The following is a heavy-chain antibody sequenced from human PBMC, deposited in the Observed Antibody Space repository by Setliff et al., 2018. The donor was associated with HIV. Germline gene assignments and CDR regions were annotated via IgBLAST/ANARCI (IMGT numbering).Heavy chain of an antibody. CDR1: GGTFGTYT. CDR3: VRGVQSPPHYSYYYMDV. D-gene: IGHD3-3*01. Sequence: GASVKVSCKASGGTFGTYTISWVRQAPGQGLDWMGRIIPILGVANYAQRFQGKVTITADKSTSTAYMELTSLRFDDTAMYYCVRGVQSPPHYSYYYMDVWGEGTMVTVSS. V-gene: IGHV1-69*02. J-gene: IGHJ6*03. CDR2: IIPILGVA.